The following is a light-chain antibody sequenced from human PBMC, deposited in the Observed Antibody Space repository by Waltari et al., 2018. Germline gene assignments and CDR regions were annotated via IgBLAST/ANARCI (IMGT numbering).Light chain of an antibody. CDR1: SLRTFF. CDR2: GNN. CDR3: DSWDTSCIHPL. Sequence: SSELTQDPTVSVALGQTVRIACQGDSLRTFFASWYQQKPGQAPVLGVDGNNKRASGIPEHFSVSTSVDTASLTITGSQVEDEADYYCDSWDTSCIHPLFGGGTRLTVL. J-gene: IGLJ2*01. V-gene: IGLV3-19*01.